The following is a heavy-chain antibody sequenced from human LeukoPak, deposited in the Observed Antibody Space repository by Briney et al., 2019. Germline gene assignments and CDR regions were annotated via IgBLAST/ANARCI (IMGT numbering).Heavy chain of an antibody. CDR1: GYTFTSNY. Sequence: SSVKFSCKAFGYTFTSNYMHWWRQAPGQGPEGMGGIIPSGGSTTYAQNFQGRVTMTEDTSTDTDSMELSCLRAEDTAVYYCATEKRYTSGWSTRESDFDIWGQGTMVTVSS. V-gene: IGHV1-46*01. CDR2: IIPSGGST. J-gene: IGHJ3*02. CDR3: ATEKRYTSGWSTRESDFDI. D-gene: IGHD6-19*01.